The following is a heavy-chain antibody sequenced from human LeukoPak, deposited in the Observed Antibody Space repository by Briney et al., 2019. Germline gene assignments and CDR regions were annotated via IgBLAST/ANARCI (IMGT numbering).Heavy chain of an antibody. CDR2: ISYDGSNK. V-gene: IGHV3-30*04. CDR1: GFIFSSYT. J-gene: IGHJ6*03. CDR3: ARDNWDSRYYYMDV. Sequence: GGSLRLSCAASGFIFSSYTMNWVRQAPGKGLEWVAVISYDGSNKYYADSVKGRFIISRDNSKNTLYLQMNSLRAEDTAVYYCARDNWDSRYYYMDVWGKGTTVTVSS. D-gene: IGHD7-27*01.